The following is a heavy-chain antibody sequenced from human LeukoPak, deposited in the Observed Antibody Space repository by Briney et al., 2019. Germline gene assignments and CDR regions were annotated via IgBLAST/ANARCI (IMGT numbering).Heavy chain of an antibody. Sequence: GGSLRLSCAASGFTFSSYWMHWVRQAPGKGLVWVSRINSDGSSTSYADSVKGRFTISRDSSKNTLFPQMNRLRPEDAAVYYCAKAPVTTCRGAFCYPFDYWGLGTLVTVSS. J-gene: IGHJ4*02. CDR2: INSDGSST. CDR1: GFTFSSYW. CDR3: AKAPVTTCRGAFCYPFDY. V-gene: IGHV3-74*01. D-gene: IGHD2-15*01.